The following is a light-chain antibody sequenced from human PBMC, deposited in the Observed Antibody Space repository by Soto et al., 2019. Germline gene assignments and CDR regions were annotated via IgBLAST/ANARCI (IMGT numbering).Light chain of an antibody. Sequence: QSALTQPPSASGSPGQSVTISCTGTSSDFGGNNYVSWYQQHPGEAPKLMIYEVTKRPSGVPDRFSGSMSGNTASLTVAGLQAEDVADYYCTSNGGSYSDVSFGGGTKLTVL. J-gene: IGLJ2*01. CDR3: TSNGGSYSDVS. V-gene: IGLV2-8*01. CDR1: SSDFGGNNY. CDR2: EVT.